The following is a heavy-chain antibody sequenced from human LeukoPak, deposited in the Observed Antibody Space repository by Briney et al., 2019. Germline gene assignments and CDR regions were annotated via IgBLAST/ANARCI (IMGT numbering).Heavy chain of an antibody. CDR2: IYHSGNT. Sequence: SETLSLTCTVSGYSISSGYYWGWIRQPPGKGLEWIGSIYHSGNTYYNPSLKSRVTISVDTPKNQFSLKLSSVTAADTAVYYCARAGYGDSDFDYWGQGTLVTVSS. J-gene: IGHJ4*02. CDR3: ARAGYGDSDFDY. D-gene: IGHD4-17*01. V-gene: IGHV4-38-2*02. CDR1: GYSISSGYY.